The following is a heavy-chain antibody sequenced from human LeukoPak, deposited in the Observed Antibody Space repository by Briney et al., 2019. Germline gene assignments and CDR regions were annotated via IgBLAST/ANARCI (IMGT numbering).Heavy chain of an antibody. J-gene: IGHJ4*02. Sequence: GASLKISCKGSGYSFTSYWIGWVRQMPGKGLEWMGIIYPGDSDTRYSPSFQGQVTTSADKSISTAYLQWSSLKASDTAMYYCARSMAAGQYYFDYWGQGTLVTVSS. CDR2: IYPGDSDT. V-gene: IGHV5-51*01. D-gene: IGHD6-13*01. CDR3: ARSMAAGQYYFDY. CDR1: GYSFTSYW.